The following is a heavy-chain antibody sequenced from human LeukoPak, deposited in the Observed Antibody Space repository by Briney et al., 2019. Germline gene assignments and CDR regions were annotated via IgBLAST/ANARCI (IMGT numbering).Heavy chain of an antibody. CDR2: ISRSGSSI. CDR1: GFTFSSYE. Sequence: GGSLRLSCAASGFTFSSYEMNWVRQAPGKGLEWVAYISRSGSSIYHADSVKGRFTISRDNAKNSLYLQMNSLSAEDTAVYYCARDTYYYDSSGYYYPGGCDYWGQGTPVTVSS. D-gene: IGHD3-22*01. V-gene: IGHV3-48*03. J-gene: IGHJ4*02. CDR3: ARDTYYYDSSGYYYPGGCDY.